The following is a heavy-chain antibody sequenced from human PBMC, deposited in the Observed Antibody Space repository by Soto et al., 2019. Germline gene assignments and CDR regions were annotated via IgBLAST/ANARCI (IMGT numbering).Heavy chain of an antibody. J-gene: IGHJ4*02. CDR3: ARGELDRTIDY. CDR1: GFSFSVYG. Sequence: GGSLRLSCETSGFSFSVYGMHWVRQAPGKGLEWVAVIWYDASKQFYAASVEGRFTISRDNSKAILYLQMNSLRAEDTAVYYCARGELDRTIDYWGKGTLVTVS. CDR2: IWYDASKQ. V-gene: IGHV3-33*01. D-gene: IGHD1-1*01.